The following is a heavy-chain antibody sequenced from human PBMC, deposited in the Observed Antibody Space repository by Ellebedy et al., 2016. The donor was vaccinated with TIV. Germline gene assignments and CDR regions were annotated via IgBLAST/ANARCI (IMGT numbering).Heavy chain of an antibody. CDR2: ISNSAMRT. Sequence: GESLKISCAASGFTFTSYAMSWVRQAPGKGLEWFSTISNSAMRTYYADAVEGRFVISRDNSKKTLSLQMNSLRAEDTAVYYCAKGRGGGSDSSTPRYFFDYWGLGTLVTVSS. J-gene: IGHJ4*02. V-gene: IGHV3-23*01. CDR3: AKGRGGGSDSSTPRYFFDY. D-gene: IGHD2-2*01. CDR1: GFTFTSYA.